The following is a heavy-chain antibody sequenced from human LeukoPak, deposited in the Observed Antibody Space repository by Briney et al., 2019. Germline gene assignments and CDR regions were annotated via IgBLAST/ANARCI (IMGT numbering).Heavy chain of an antibody. CDR1: GYTFSSYS. V-gene: IGHV3-21*01. Sequence: GGSLRLSCVASGYTFSSYSIIWVRHAPGKGLEWVSSISVRSNYIYYADSVRGRFSISRDDARDSLYLQMNSLRAEDTAVYFCVRLRRNSDTSGFYYYYDFWGQGTLVTVSS. CDR3: VRLRRNSDTSGFYYYYDF. J-gene: IGHJ4*02. D-gene: IGHD3-22*01. CDR2: ISVRSNYI.